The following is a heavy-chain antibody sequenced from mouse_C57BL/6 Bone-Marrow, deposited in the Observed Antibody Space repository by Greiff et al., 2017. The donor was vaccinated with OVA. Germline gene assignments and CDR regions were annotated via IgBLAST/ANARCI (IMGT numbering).Heavy chain of an antibody. J-gene: IGHJ1*03. CDR3: ARDPIRYGSSYWYFDV. CDR2: INYDGSST. CDR1: GFTFSDYY. D-gene: IGHD1-1*01. V-gene: IGHV5-16*01. Sequence: EVQWVESEGGLVQPGSSMKLSCTASGFTFSDYYMAWVRQVPEKGLEWVANINYDGSSTYYLDSLKSRFIISRDNAKNILYLQMSSLKSEDTATYYCARDPIRYGSSYWYFDVWGTGTTVTVSS.